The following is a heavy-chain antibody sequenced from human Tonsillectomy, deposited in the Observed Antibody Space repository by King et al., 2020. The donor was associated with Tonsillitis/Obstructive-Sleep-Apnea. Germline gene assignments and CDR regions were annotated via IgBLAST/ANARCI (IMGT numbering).Heavy chain of an antibody. CDR2: ISAYIGET. CDR3: ARDYCSGGRCYSEWFDP. D-gene: IGHD2-15*01. J-gene: IGHJ5*02. CDR1: GYTFTSYG. Sequence: QLVQSGAEVKKPGASVKVSCKASGYTFTSYGITWVRQAPGLGLEWMGWISAYIGETKYGQKFQGRVAMTTDTSTSTAYMELRSLRSDDTPVYYCARDYCSGGRCYSEWFDPWGQGTLVTVSS. V-gene: IGHV1-18*01.